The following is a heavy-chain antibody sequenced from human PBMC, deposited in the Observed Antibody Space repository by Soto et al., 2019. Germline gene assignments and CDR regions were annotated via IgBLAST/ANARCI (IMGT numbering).Heavy chain of an antibody. CDR2: IYYSGST. D-gene: IGHD6-13*01. J-gene: IGHJ6*02. CDR3: ARASTSIAAAGTYYYYGMDV. Sequence: QVQLQESGPGLVKPSQTLSLTCTVSGGSISSGGYYWSWIRQHPGKGLEWIGYIYYSGSTYYNPSLKSRVTISVDTSKNHFSLKLSSVTAADTAVCYCARASTSIAAAGTYYYYGMDVWGQGTTVTVSS. V-gene: IGHV4-31*03. CDR1: GGSISSGGYY.